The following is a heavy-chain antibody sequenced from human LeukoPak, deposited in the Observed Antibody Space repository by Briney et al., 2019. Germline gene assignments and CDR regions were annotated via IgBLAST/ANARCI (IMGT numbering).Heavy chain of an antibody. V-gene: IGHV4-34*01. CDR3: TRVVYSGWYYFDY. CDR2: IYYSGST. D-gene: IGHD6-19*01. J-gene: IGHJ4*02. CDR1: GGSFSGHY. Sequence: SETLSLTCAVYGGSFSGHYWSWIRQPPGKGLEWIGSIYYSGSTYYNPSLKSRVTISVDTSKNQFSLKLSSVTAADTAVYYCTRVVYSGWYYFDYWGQGTLVTVSS.